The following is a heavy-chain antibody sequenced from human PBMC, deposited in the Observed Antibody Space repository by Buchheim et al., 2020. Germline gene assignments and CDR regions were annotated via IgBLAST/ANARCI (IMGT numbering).Heavy chain of an antibody. Sequence: QVQLVQSGAEVKKPGASVKVSCKTFGYSFTSYYMHCLRQAPGQGLEWVGLINPGDGSVSYAEKFKGRVTMTRDTSTNTVYMELRSLTSEDTAVYYCTRDWVTTVQGGGYFDYWGQGTL. CDR3: TRDWVTTVQGGGYFDY. CDR2: INPGDGSV. V-gene: IGHV1-46*01. D-gene: IGHD3-10*01. CDR1: GYSFTSYY. J-gene: IGHJ4*02.